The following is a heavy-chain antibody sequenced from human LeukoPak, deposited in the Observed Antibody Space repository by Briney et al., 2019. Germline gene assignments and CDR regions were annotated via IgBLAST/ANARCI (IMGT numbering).Heavy chain of an antibody. CDR3: IRARPDCSSTSCPFEY. CDR2: INGDGSDT. V-gene: IGHV3-74*01. D-gene: IGHD2-2*01. J-gene: IGHJ4*02. CDR1: GFTFSSYW. Sequence: GGSLRLSCAASGFTFSSYWMHWVRQAPGKGLVWVSRINGDGSDTSYADSVKGRFTISRDNAKNTVYVQMNSLRAEDTAVYYCIRARPDCSSTSCPFEYWGQGTLDTVSS.